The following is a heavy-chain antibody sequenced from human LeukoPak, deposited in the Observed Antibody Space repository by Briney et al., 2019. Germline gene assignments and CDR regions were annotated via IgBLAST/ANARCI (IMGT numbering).Heavy chain of an antibody. V-gene: IGHV3-30*02. CDR1: GFTFSSHG. J-gene: IGHJ2*01. Sequence: GGSLRLSCAASGFTFSSHGMHWVRQAPGKGLEWVAVVGGNAHTKFYADSVKGRFTISRDNSKNTLYLEVDSLRDEDTAVYYCAKEGAWGNWYFDLWGRGALVTVSS. D-gene: IGHD3-16*01. CDR2: VGGNAHTK. CDR3: AKEGAWGNWYFDL.